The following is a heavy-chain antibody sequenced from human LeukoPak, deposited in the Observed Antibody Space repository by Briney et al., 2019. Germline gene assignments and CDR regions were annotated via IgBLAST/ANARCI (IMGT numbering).Heavy chain of an antibody. CDR2: ISYDGSNK. Sequence: GRSLRLSCAASGFTLSSYGMHWVRQAPGKGLAWVAVISYDGSNKYYADYVKGRFTISRDNSKNTLYLQMNSLRAEDTAVYYCAKDRGRGYCSSTSCYGGPIDYWGQGTLVTVSS. V-gene: IGHV3-30*18. J-gene: IGHJ4*02. D-gene: IGHD2-2*01. CDR3: AKDRGRGYCSSTSCYGGPIDY. CDR1: GFTLSSYG.